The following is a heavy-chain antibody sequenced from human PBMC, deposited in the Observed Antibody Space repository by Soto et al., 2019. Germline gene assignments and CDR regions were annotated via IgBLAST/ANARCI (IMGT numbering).Heavy chain of an antibody. CDR1: GFTLWNYA. CDR3: AKGRSYYYYYGVDV. J-gene: IGHJ6*02. Sequence: GESLKISCVASGFTLWNYAMSWVRQAPGKGLEWVSDIGNSGGNTYYTDSVKGRFTISRDNSKSTLYLQMNSLRAEDTALYYCAKGRSYYYYYGVDVWGQGTTVTVSS. V-gene: IGHV3-23*01. CDR2: IGNSGGNT.